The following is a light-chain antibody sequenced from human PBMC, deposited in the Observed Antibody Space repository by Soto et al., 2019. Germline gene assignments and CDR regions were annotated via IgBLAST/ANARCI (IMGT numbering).Light chain of an antibody. J-gene: IGKJ2*01. CDR1: QTIDNY. Sequence: DMQMTQSPSSLSASVGDRVTITCRPSQTIDNYLNWYQHKPGKAPKLLIYGASTLQSGVSSRFTGSESGTDFTLTIDNLQAEDFATYYCQQTYTIPFAFGQGTKLEI. V-gene: IGKV1-39*01. CDR2: GAS. CDR3: QQTYTIPFA.